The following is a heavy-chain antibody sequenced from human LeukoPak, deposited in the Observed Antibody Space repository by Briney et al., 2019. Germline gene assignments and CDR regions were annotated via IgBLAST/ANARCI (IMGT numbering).Heavy chain of an antibody. CDR2: MNPNSGNT. Sequence: GASVKVSCKASGYTFTSYDINWVRQAPGQGLEWMGWMNPNSGNTGYAQKFQGRVTITRNTSISTAYMELSSLRSEDTAVYYCARGRRGVAVTRSYYFDYWGQGTLVTVSS. CDR3: ARGRRGVAVTRSYYFDY. CDR1: GYTFTSYD. D-gene: IGHD3-10*01. J-gene: IGHJ4*02. V-gene: IGHV1-8*03.